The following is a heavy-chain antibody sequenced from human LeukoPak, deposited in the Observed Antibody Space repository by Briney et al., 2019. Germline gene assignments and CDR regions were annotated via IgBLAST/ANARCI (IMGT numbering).Heavy chain of an antibody. CDR2: IGSSSSYI. V-gene: IGHV3-21*01. D-gene: IGHD3-9*01. CDR1: GFSFSSNA. CDR3: AKDFGLRYFDWLFDY. Sequence: GGSLRLSCAASGFSFSSNAMNWVRQAPGKGPEWVPSIGSSSSYIYYADSVKGRFTISRDNSKNTLYLQMNSLRAEDTAVYYCAKDFGLRYFDWLFDYWGQGTLVTVSS. J-gene: IGHJ4*02.